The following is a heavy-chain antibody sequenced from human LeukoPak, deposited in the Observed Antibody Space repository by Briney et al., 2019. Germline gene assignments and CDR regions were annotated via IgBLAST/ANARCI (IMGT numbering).Heavy chain of an antibody. CDR1: GGSISSGDYY. J-gene: IGHJ5*02. V-gene: IGHV4-30-4*01. CDR3: AREPLRAESRWFDP. D-gene: IGHD1-26*01. CDR2: IYYSGST. Sequence: PSETLSLTCTVSGGSISSGDYYWSWIRQPPGKGLEWIGYIYYSGSTYYNPSLKSRVTISVDTSKNQFSLKLSSVTAADTAVYYCAREPLRAESRWFDPWGQGSLVTVSS.